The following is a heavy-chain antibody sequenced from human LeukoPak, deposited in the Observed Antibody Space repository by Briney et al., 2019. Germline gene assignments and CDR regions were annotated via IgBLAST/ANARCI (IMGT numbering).Heavy chain of an antibody. CDR1: GYTFTSYG. D-gene: IGHD6-19*01. CDR2: ISAYNGNT. Sequence: ASVKVPCKASGYTFTSYGISWVRQAPGQGLEWMGWISAYNGNTDYAQKLQGRVTMTTDTSTSTAYMELRSLRSDDTAVYYCAREGSSGFQFDYWGQGTLVTVSS. J-gene: IGHJ4*02. CDR3: AREGSSGFQFDY. V-gene: IGHV1-18*01.